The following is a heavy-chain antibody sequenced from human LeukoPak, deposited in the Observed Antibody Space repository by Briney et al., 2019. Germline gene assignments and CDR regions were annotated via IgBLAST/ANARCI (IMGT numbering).Heavy chain of an antibody. CDR2: IYYSGST. CDR3: AKDRSPWYSSSSPFDY. D-gene: IGHD6-6*01. CDR1: GGSISGSISSYY. J-gene: IGHJ4*02. Sequence: SETLSLTCTVSGGSISGSISSYYWNWIRQPPGKGLEWIGYIYYSGSTNYKSSLKSRVTISVDTSKNQFSLKLSSVTAADTAVYYCAKDRSPWYSSSSPFDYWGQGTLVTVSS. V-gene: IGHV4-61*01.